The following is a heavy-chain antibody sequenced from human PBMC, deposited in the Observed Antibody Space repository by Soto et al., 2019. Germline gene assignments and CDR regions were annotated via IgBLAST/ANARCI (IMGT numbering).Heavy chain of an antibody. CDR3: ARDRRTDKGQWLVRGVDY. V-gene: IGHV3-30-3*01. Sequence: QVQLVESGGGVVQPGRSLRLSCAASGFTFSSYAMHWVRQAPGKGLEWVAVISYDGSNKYYADSVKGRFTISRDNSKNTLYLQMNSLRAEDTAVYYCARDRRTDKGQWLVRGVDYWGQGTLVTVSS. D-gene: IGHD6-19*01. CDR2: ISYDGSNK. CDR1: GFTFSSYA. J-gene: IGHJ4*02.